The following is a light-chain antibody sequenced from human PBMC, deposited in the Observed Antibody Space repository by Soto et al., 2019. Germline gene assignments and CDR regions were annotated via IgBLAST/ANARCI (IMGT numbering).Light chain of an antibody. CDR1: QSVSSY. CDR3: QQRSNWPPEFT. V-gene: IGKV3-11*01. Sequence: EIVLTQSPATLSLSPGERATLSCRASQSVSSYLAWYQQKPGQAPRLLIYDASTRATGIPARFSGSGSGTDFTLTISSLEPEDFAFYYCQQRSNWPPEFTFGPGTKVDIK. J-gene: IGKJ3*01. CDR2: DAS.